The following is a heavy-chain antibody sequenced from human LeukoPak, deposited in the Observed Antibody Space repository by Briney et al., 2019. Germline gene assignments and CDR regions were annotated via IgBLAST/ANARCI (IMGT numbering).Heavy chain of an antibody. J-gene: IGHJ1*01. CDR1: GFTFDDYA. CDR2: ISWNSGSI. D-gene: IGHD4-23*01. Sequence: PGGSLRLSCAASGFTFDDYAMHWVRQAPGKGLEWVSGISWNSGSIGYADSVKGRFTISRDNAKNSLHLQMNSLRAEDTALYYCAKDRYGGNSGYFQHWGQGTLVTVSS. CDR3: AKDRYGGNSGYFQH. V-gene: IGHV3-9*01.